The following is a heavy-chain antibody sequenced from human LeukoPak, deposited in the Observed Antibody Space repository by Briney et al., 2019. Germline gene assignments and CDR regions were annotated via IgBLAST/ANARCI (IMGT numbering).Heavy chain of an antibody. CDR1: GFTFSSYS. D-gene: IGHD2-2*01. CDR3: ARYCSSTSCYGFDY. CDR2: ISSSSSYI. J-gene: IGHJ4*02. V-gene: IGHV3-21*01. Sequence: GGSPRLSCAASGFTFSSYSMNWVRQAPGKGLEWVSSISSSSSYIYYADSVKGRFTISRDNAKNSLYLQMSSLRAEDTAVYYCARYCSSTSCYGFDYWGQGTLVTVSS.